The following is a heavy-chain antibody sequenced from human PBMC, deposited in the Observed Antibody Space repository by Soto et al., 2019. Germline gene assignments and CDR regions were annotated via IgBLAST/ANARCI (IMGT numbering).Heavy chain of an antibody. J-gene: IGHJ4*02. Sequence: QVQLVESGGGVVQPGRSLRLSCSASGFTFSSYGMHWVRQAPGKGLEWVAVIWYDGSNKYYADSVKGRFTISRDNSKNTLYLQMNSLRAEDTAVYYCARTSPRPGYFDYWGQGTLVNVSS. CDR2: IWYDGSNK. CDR3: ARTSPRPGYFDY. V-gene: IGHV3-33*01. CDR1: GFTFSSYG.